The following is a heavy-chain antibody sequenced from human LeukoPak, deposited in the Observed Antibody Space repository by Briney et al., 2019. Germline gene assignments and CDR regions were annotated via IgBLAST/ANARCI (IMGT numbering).Heavy chain of an antibody. J-gene: IGHJ3*02. CDR2: ISSSSSYI. CDR1: GFTFSSYS. D-gene: IGHD2-21*01. CDR3: ARHGVVAFGAFDI. V-gene: IGHV3-21*04. Sequence: GGSLRLSCAASGFTFSSYSMNWVRQAPGKGLEWVSSISSSSSYIYYADSLKGRFTISRDNAKNSLYLQINSLRVEDTAVYFCARHGVVAFGAFDIWGQGTMVTVSS.